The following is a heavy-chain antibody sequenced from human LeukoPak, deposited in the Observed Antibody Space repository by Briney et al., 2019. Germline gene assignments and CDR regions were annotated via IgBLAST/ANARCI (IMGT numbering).Heavy chain of an antibody. D-gene: IGHD2-2*01. CDR1: GGSISSYY. CDR2: IYYSGST. CDR3: ARVLKWRLTIDY. Sequence: SETLSLTCTVSGGSISSYYWSWIRQPPGKGLEWIGYIYYSGSTNYNPSLKSRVTISVDTSKNQFSLKLSSVTAADTAVYYCARVLKWRLTIDYWGQGTLVTVSS. J-gene: IGHJ4*02. V-gene: IGHV4-59*01.